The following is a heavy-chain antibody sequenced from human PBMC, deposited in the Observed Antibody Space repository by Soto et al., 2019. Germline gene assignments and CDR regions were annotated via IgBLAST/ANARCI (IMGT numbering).Heavy chain of an antibody. D-gene: IGHD4-4*01. Sequence: QVQLVQSGAEVKKPGSSVKVSCKASGGTFSSYAISWVRQAPGQGLEWMGGIIPIFGTANYAQKFQGRVTITADKSTSTAYMELSSLRSEDTGVYYCARKARQNSNYYYYYYGMDVWGQGTTVTVSS. V-gene: IGHV1-69*06. CDR2: IIPIFGTA. CDR1: GGTFSSYA. J-gene: IGHJ6*02. CDR3: ARKARQNSNYYYYYYGMDV.